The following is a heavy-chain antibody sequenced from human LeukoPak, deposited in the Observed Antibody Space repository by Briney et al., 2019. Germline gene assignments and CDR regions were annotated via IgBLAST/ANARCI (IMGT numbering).Heavy chain of an antibody. CDR1: GFTFSSYA. CDR3: AREGVPGDYFDH. CDR2: ISYDGSNK. J-gene: IGHJ4*02. Sequence: SGGSLRLSCAASGFTFSSYAMHWVRQAPGKGLEWVAVISYDGSNKYYADSVKGRFTISRDNSKNTLYLQMNSLRAEDTAVYYCAREGVPGDYFDHWGQGTLVTVSS. D-gene: IGHD7-27*01. V-gene: IGHV3-30-3*01.